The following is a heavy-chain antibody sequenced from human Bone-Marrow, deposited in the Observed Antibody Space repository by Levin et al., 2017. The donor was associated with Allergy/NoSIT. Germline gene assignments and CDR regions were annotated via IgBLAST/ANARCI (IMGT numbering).Heavy chain of an antibody. CDR2: IHYRGNT. CDR1: GGSISSYY. D-gene: IGHD4-23*01. V-gene: IGHV4-59*12. J-gene: IGHJ6*02. Sequence: PSETLSLTCTVSGGSISSYYWSWIRQPPGKGLEWIGYIHYRGNTYYSPSLQSRVTISVDTSKNQFSLQLNSVTAADTAVYDCARDAHDYGGDFGMDVWGQGTTVTVSS. CDR3: ARDAHDYGGDFGMDV.